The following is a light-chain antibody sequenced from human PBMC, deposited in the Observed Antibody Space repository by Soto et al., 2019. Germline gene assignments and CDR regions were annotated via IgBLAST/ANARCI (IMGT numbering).Light chain of an antibody. CDR2: KAS. V-gene: IGKV1-5*03. J-gene: IGKJ1*01. Sequence: DIQMTQSPSTLSASVGDRVTITCRASQSISTWLAWYQQKPGKAPKLLIYKASTLEGGVPSRFSGSASGTEFTLTISSLQPDYFSTYYFQQYNSFSTFGQGTKVEIK. CDR1: QSISTW. CDR3: QQYNSFST.